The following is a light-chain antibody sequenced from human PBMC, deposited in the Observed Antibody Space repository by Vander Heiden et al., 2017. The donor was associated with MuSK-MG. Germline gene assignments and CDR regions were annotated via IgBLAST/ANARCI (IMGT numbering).Light chain of an antibody. CDR2: KAS. CDR3: QQDDTYPLT. CDR1: QSISSW. J-gene: IGKJ4*01. Sequence: DIQMTQSPSTLSASVGDRVTTTCRASQSISSWLAWYQQKPGKAPKLLIYKASTLESGDPSRFSGSGSGTEFTLTISSLQPDDFATFYCQQDDTYPLTFGGGTKVEIK. V-gene: IGKV1-5*03.